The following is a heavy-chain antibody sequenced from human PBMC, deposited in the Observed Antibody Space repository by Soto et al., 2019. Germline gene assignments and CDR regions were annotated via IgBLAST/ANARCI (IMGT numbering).Heavy chain of an antibody. J-gene: IGHJ6*02. D-gene: IGHD4-17*01. CDR1: GGTFSIYA. CDR3: ARGARDYGDPGDYCMEV. V-gene: IGHV1-69*01. Sequence: QVQLGQSGAEVKKPGSSGKVSRKASGGTFSIYAISWVRQAPGQGLEWMGGIIPIFGTANYAQKFQGRVTITADESKSTAYMELSSLRSEDTAVYYCARGARDYGDPGDYCMEVWGQGTTVTVSS. CDR2: IIPIFGTA.